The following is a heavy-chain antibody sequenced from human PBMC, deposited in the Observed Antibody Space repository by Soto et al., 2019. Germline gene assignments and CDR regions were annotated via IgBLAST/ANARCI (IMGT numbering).Heavy chain of an antibody. V-gene: IGHV4-39*01. CDR3: ARLYVSYYYYMDV. Sequence: SETLSLTCTVSGGSISSSSYYWGWIRQPPGKGLEWIGSIYYSGSTYYNPSLKSRVTISVDTSKNQFSLKLSSVTAADTAVYYCARLYVSYYYYMDVWGKGTTVTASS. J-gene: IGHJ6*03. CDR2: IYYSGST. CDR1: GGSISSSSYY. D-gene: IGHD3-16*01.